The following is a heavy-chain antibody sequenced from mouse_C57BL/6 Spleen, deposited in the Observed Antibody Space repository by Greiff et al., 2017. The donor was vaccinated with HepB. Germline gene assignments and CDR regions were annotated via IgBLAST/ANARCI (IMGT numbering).Heavy chain of an antibody. CDR1: GYTFTSYG. CDR3: ARGYYGSSYVFDY. CDR2: IYPRSGNT. V-gene: IGHV1-81*01. D-gene: IGHD1-1*01. J-gene: IGHJ2*01. Sequence: QVHVKQSGAELARPGASVKLSCKASGYTFTSYGISWVKQRTGQGLEWIGEIYPRSGNTYYNEKFKGKATLTADKSSSTAYMELRSLTSEDSAVYFCARGYYGSSYVFDYWGQGTTLTVSS.